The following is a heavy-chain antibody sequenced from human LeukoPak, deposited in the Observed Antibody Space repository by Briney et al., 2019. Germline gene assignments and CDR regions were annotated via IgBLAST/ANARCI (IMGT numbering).Heavy chain of an antibody. CDR1: GYSFMTYS. V-gene: IGHV7-4-1*02. J-gene: IGHJ4*02. CDR3: ARDELLYSSGWYFY. D-gene: IGHD6-19*01. CDR2: INTNTGNP. Sequence: ASVKVSCKASGYSFMTYSMNWVRQAPGQGLEWMGWINTNTGNPTYAQGFTGRFVFSLDTSVSTAYLQISSLKAEDTAVYYCARDELLYSSGWYFYWGQGTLVTVSS.